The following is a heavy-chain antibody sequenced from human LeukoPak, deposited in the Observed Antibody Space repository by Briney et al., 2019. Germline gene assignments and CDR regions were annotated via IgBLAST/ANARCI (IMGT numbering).Heavy chain of an antibody. CDR3: TTDQRIMITFGGVIVAPGYFDY. J-gene: IGHJ4*02. Sequence: GGSLRLSCAASGFTFSNAWMSWVRQAPGKGLEWVGRIKSKTDGGTTDYAAPVKGRFTISRDDSKNTLYLQMNSLKTEDTAVYYCTTDQRIMITFGGVIVAPGYFDYWGQGTLVTVSS. CDR1: GFTFSNAW. D-gene: IGHD3-16*02. V-gene: IGHV3-15*01. CDR2: IKSKTDGGTT.